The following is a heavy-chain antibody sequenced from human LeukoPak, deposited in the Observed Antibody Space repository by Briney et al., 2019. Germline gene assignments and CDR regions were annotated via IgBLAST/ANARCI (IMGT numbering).Heavy chain of an antibody. D-gene: IGHD6-6*01. CDR3: ARDANMYSSSSADY. CDR1: GYTFTSYG. CDR2: ISAYNGNT. J-gene: IGHJ4*02. Sequence: ASVKVSCKASGYTFTSYGISWVRQAPGHGLEWMGWISAYNGNTNYAQKLQGRVTMTTDTSTSTAYMELRSLRSDDTAVYYCARDANMYSSSSADYWGQGTLVTVSS. V-gene: IGHV1-18*01.